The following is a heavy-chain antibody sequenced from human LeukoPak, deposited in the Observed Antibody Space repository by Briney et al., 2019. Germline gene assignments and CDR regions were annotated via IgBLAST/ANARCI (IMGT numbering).Heavy chain of an antibody. J-gene: IGHJ4*02. CDR1: GGSFSGYC. D-gene: IGHD3-10*01. Sequence: SETLSLNCAVYGGSFSGYCWSWNRPPQGKGLEWIGEINHSGSTNYHPPLNRRVTISVYTSKRQFALKLSSVTAADTAVYYCARLGYYGSGRSFGYWGQGTLVTVSS. CDR2: INHSGST. V-gene: IGHV4-34*01. CDR3: ARLGYYGSGRSFGY.